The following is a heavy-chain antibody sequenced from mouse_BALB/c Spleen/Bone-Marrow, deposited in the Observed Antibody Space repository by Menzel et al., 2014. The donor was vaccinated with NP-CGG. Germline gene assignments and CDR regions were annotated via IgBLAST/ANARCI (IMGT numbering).Heavy chain of an antibody. CDR2: IYPGNSGT. V-gene: IGHV1-5*01. J-gene: IGHJ2*03. D-gene: IGHD1-1*01. CDR1: GYSFTSYW. CDR3: TRSITTAVEFDY. Sequence: SGTVLARPGASVKMSCKASGYSFTSYWMYWIKQRPGQGLEWIGAIYPGNSGTSYNQNFKGKAKLTAVTSASTAYMELSSLTNEDSAVYYCTRSITTAVEFDYWGQGTSLTASS.